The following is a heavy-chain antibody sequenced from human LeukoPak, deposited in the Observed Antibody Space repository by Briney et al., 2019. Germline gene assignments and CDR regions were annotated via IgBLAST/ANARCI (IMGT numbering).Heavy chain of an antibody. Sequence: GGSLRLSCVASGFTFNNYAMCWVRQAPGKGLEWVSAIIRSGGSTYYADSVKGRFTISRDDAKNSLFLQMNSLRVEDTAVYYCVRDLTTSSTAYFHHWGQGTLVTVSS. D-gene: IGHD3-22*01. CDR3: VRDLTTSSTAYFHH. J-gene: IGHJ1*01. CDR1: GFTFNNYA. CDR2: IIRSGGST. V-gene: IGHV3-23*01.